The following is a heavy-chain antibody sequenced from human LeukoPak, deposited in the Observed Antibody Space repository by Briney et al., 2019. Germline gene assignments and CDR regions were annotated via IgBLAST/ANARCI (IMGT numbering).Heavy chain of an antibody. V-gene: IGHV3-30-3*01. CDR2: ISYDGSNK. Sequence: GGSLRLSCAASGFTFSSYAMHWVRQAPGKGLEWVAVISYDGSNKYYADSVKGRFTISRDNSKNTLYLQMNSLRAEDTAVYYCAKGATVTGGTNYFDYWGQGTLVTVSS. CDR1: GFTFSSYA. J-gene: IGHJ4*02. CDR3: AKGATVTGGTNYFDY. D-gene: IGHD4-11*01.